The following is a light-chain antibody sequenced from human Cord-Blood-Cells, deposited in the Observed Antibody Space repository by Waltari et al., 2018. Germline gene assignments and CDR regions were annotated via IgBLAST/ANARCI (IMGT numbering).Light chain of an antibody. CDR2: KDS. V-gene: IGLV3-25*03. CDR3: QSADSSGTRV. J-gene: IGLJ3*02. Sequence: SYELTQPPSVSVSPGQTARITCSGDALPKQYAYWYQQKLGQAPVLVIYKDSERPSGIPERFSGSSSGTTVTLTISGVQAEDEADYYCQSADSSGTRVFGGGTKLTVL. CDR1: ALPKQY.